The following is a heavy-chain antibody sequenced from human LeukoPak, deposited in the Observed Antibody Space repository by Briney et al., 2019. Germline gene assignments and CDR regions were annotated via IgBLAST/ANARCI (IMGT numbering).Heavy chain of an antibody. V-gene: IGHV4-59*01. D-gene: IGHD3-16*01. CDR3: AKSGGGGHDYYYGMDV. Sequence: PSETLSLTCTVSGGSISRYYWSWIRQPPGRGLEWIGYIHNSGITNHNPSLRSRVTMSLDTSKNQFSLKLSSVTAADTAVYYCAKSGGGGHDYYYGMDVWGQGATVTVSS. CDR2: IHNSGIT. CDR1: GGSISRYY. J-gene: IGHJ6*02.